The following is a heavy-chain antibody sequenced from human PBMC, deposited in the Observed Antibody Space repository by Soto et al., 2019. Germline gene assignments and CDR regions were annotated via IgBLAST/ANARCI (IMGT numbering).Heavy chain of an antibody. D-gene: IGHD1-26*01. V-gene: IGHV1-69*02. CDR1: GGTFSSYT. CDR3: ARTVELLNAY. Sequence: QVQLVQSGAEVKKPGSSVKVSCKASGGTFSSYTISWVRQAPGQGLEWMGRIIPILGIANYAQKFQGRVTTTADKSTSTAYMELSSLRSEDTAVYYCARTVELLNAYWGQGTLVTVSS. J-gene: IGHJ4*02. CDR2: IIPILGIA.